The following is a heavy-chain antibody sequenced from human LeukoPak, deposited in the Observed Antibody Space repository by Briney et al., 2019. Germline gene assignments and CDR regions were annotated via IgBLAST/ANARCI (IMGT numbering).Heavy chain of an antibody. CDR2: VSGSGDST. CDR3: AKSMIVVAPEPFDY. V-gene: IGHV3-23*01. D-gene: IGHD3-22*01. J-gene: IGHJ4*02. Sequence: GGSLRLSCAASGFSFSSYAMNWVRQAPGKGLEWVSAVSGSGDSTYYPDSVKGRFTISRDNSKNTLYLQMNSLRAEDTAVYYCAKSMIVVAPEPFDYWGQGTLVTVSS. CDR1: GFSFSSYA.